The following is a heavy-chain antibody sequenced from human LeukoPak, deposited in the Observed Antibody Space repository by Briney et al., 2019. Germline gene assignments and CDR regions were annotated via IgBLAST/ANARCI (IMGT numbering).Heavy chain of an antibody. CDR2: INHSGST. CDR3: ARGEGRYYGSGSYYWYY. J-gene: IGHJ4*02. V-gene: IGHV4-34*01. D-gene: IGHD3-10*01. CDR1: GGSFSGYY. Sequence: SETLSLTCAVYGGSFSGYYWSWIRQPPGKGLEWIGEINHSGSTNYNPSLESRVTISVDTSKNQFSLKLSSVTAADTAVYYCARGEGRYYGSGSYYWYYWGQGTLVTVSS.